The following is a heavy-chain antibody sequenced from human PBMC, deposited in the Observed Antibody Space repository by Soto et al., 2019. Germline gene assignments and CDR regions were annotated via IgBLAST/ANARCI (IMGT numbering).Heavy chain of an antibody. D-gene: IGHD6-13*01. V-gene: IGHV3-13*01. J-gene: IGHJ4*02. CDR1: GFTFSGFD. Sequence: GSLRLSCEASGFTFSGFDMHWVRQPTGKGLEWVSSIGTAGDTYYAVSVKGRFTISRDNAKNSLSLQMNSLRAGDMAVYFCAKSQEIGTHFFDSWGQGTQVTVSS. CDR3: AKSQEIGTHFFDS. CDR2: IGTAGDT.